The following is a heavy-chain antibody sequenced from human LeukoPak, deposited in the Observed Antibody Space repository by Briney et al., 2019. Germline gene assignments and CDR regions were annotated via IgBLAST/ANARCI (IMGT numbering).Heavy chain of an antibody. V-gene: IGHV3-21*01. CDR3: ARDRNGLLWFGELSPDYYYYYGMDV. Sequence: GGSLRLSCAASGLTFSSYSMNWVRQAPGKGLEWVSSISSSSSYIYYADSVKGRFTISRDNAKNSLYLQMNSLRAEDTAVYYCARDRNGLLWFGELSPDYYYYYGMDVWGQGTTVTVSS. J-gene: IGHJ6*02. D-gene: IGHD3-10*01. CDR2: ISSSSSYI. CDR1: GLTFSSYS.